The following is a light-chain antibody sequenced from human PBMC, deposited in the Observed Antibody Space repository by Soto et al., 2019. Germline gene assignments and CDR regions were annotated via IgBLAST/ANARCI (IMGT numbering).Light chain of an antibody. CDR1: SGSIGSNS. J-gene: IGLJ2*01. CDR3: QSYDTNTVV. V-gene: IGLV6-57*04. CDR2: GDD. Sequence: NFMLTQPHSVSESPGKRVTISCTRSSGSIGSNSVQWYRQRPGSAPTIVIYGDDQRPSGVPNRSAGSIDRSSNSASLTISGLQTEDEADYYCQSYDTNTVVFGGGTKVTVL.